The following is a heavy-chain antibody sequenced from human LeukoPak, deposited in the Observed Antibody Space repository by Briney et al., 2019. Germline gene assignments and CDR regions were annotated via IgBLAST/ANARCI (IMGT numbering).Heavy chain of an antibody. Sequence: PGGSLRLSCAASGFTFSSYAMSWVRQASGKGLERVSAISGSGGSTYYADSVKGRFTISRDNSKNMLYLQMNSLRAEDTAVYYCAKPTRSPLHCGGDCYYFDYWGQGTLVTVSS. D-gene: IGHD2-21*02. CDR2: ISGSGGST. J-gene: IGHJ4*02. V-gene: IGHV3-23*01. CDR1: GFTFSSYA. CDR3: AKPTRSPLHCGGDCYYFDY.